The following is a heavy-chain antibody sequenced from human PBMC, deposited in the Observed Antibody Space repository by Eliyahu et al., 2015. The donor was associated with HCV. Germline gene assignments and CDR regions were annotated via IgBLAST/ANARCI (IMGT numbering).Heavy chain of an antibody. CDR2: VNPNSGGT. D-gene: IGHD4-17*01. J-gene: IGHJ4*02. CDR1: GYTFTGYY. CDR3: ARDRFEYGDYSTYSFDY. Sequence: QVQLVQSGAEVKKPGASVKVSCKASGYTFTGYYMHWVRQAPGQGLEWVGWVNPNSGGTKYAQKFQGRVTMTRDTSISTAYMELSRLRSDDTAVYYCARDRFEYGDYSTYSFDYWGQGTLVTVSS. V-gene: IGHV1-2*02.